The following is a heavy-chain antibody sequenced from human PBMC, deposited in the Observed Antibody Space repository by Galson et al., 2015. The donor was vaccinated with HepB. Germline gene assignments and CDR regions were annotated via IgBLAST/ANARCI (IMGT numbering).Heavy chain of an antibody. CDR2: ISGSGGST. V-gene: IGHV3-23*01. CDR1: GFTFSSYA. Sequence: SLRLSCAASGFTFSSYAMSWVRQAPGKGLEWVSAISGSGGSTHYADSVKGRFTISRDNSKTTLYLQMNSLRAEDTAVYYCVKVRSYASYWYFDLWGRGTLVTVSS. J-gene: IGHJ2*01. D-gene: IGHD5-18*01. CDR3: VKVRSYASYWYFDL.